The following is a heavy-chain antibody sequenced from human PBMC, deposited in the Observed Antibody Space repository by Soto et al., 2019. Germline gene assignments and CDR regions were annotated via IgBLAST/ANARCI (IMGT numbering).Heavy chain of an antibody. CDR2: ISGSSGST. CDR3: AVSAMIKFGGALMDV. J-gene: IGHJ6*02. CDR1: GFTFSSYA. D-gene: IGHD3-16*01. V-gene: IGHV3-23*01. Sequence: GGSLRLSCAASGFTFSSYAMSWVRQAPGKGLEWVSAISGSSGSTYYADSVKGRFTISRDNSKNTLYLQMNSLRAEDTAVYYCAVSAMIKFGGALMDVWGQGTTVTVSS.